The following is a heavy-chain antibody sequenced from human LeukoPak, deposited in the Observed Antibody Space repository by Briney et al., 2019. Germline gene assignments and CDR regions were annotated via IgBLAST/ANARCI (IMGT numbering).Heavy chain of an antibody. Sequence: GGSLRLSCAASGFTFSSSSMNWVRQAPGKGLEWVSYISSSSSSIYYVDSVKGRFTISRDNAKNSLYLQMNSLRAEDTAVYYCARGYVLRGGFDPWGQGTLVTVSS. CDR1: GFTFSSSS. CDR2: ISSSSSSI. J-gene: IGHJ5*02. V-gene: IGHV3-48*04. CDR3: ARGYVLRGGFDP. D-gene: IGHD2-15*01.